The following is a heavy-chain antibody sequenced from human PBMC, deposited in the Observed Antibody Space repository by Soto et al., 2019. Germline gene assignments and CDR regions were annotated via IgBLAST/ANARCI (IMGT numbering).Heavy chain of an antibody. CDR2: ISVSGAST. D-gene: IGHD6-13*01. CDR3: ARGGWAAAPKGAFDI. J-gene: IGHJ3*02. Sequence: EGQLLESGGGLVQPGGSLRLSCAASGLTFSSYAMSWVRQAPGKGLEWVSGISVSGASTFHADSVKGRFTISRDNSRNRLYLQMNSLRAEDTAVYYCARGGWAAAPKGAFDIWGQGTMVTVSS. V-gene: IGHV3-23*01. CDR1: GLTFSSYA.